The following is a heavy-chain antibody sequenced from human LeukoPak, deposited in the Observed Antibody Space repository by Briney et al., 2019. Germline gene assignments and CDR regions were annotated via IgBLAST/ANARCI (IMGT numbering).Heavy chain of an antibody. D-gene: IGHD2-2*01. CDR3: ARYGVVVPALFYYYYYMDV. J-gene: IGHJ6*03. CDR2: ISSSGSTI. Sequence: GGSLRLSCAASGFTFSSYEMNWVRQAPGKGLERVSYISSSGSTIYYADSVKGRFTISRDNAKNSLYLQMNSLRAEDTAVYYCARYGVVVPALFYYYYYMDVWGKGTTVTVSS. V-gene: IGHV3-48*03. CDR1: GFTFSSYE.